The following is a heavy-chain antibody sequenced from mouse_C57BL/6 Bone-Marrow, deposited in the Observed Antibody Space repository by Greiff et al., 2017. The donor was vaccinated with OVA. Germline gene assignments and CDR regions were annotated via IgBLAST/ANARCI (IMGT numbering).Heavy chain of an antibody. D-gene: IGHD1-1*01. CDR1: GFTFSSYA. J-gene: IGHJ3*01. CDR2: ISDGGSYT. Sequence: EVKLVESGGGLVKPGGSLKLSCAASGFTFSSYAMSWVRQTPEKRLEWVATISDGGSYTYYPDNVKGRFTISRDNAKNNLYLQMSHLKSEDTAMYYCASYYYGSPWFAYWGQGTLVTVSA. CDR3: ASYYYGSPWFAY. V-gene: IGHV5-4*03.